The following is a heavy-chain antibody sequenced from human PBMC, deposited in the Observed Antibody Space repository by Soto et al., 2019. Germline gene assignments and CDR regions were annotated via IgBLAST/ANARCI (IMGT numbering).Heavy chain of an antibody. Sequence: SVKVSCKASGFTFTSSAVQWVRQARGQRLEWIGWIVVGSGNTNYAQKFQERVTITRDMSTSTAYIELSSLRSEDTAVYYCAADRPYGDYRYWGQGTLVTVSS. J-gene: IGHJ4*02. D-gene: IGHD4-17*01. CDR2: IVVGSGNT. CDR3: AADRPYGDYRY. CDR1: GFTFTSSA. V-gene: IGHV1-58*01.